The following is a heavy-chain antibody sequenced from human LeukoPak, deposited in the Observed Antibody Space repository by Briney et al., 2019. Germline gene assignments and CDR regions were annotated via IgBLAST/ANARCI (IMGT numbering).Heavy chain of an antibody. CDR2: INWNGGST. V-gene: IGHV3-20*04. D-gene: IGHD5-18*01. J-gene: IGHJ4*02. Sequence: GGSLRLSCAASGFTFYDYGMSWVRQAPGKGLEWVSGINWNGGSTGYADSIKGRFTISRDNAKNSLYLQMNSLRAEDTALYYCARRVDTAMALDYWGQGTLVTVSS. CDR3: ARRVDTAMALDY. CDR1: GFTFYDYG.